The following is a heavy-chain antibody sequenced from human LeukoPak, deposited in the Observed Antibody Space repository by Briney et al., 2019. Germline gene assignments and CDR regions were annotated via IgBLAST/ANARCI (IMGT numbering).Heavy chain of an antibody. CDR1: GFTFSSYG. D-gene: IGHD3-10*01. CDR2: IRYDGSNK. CDR3: AKDLALWFGESYYFDY. J-gene: IGHJ4*02. Sequence: GGSLRLSCAASGFTFSSYGMHWVRQAPGKGLERVAFIRYDGSNKYYADSVKGRFTISRDNSKNTLYLQMNSLRAEDTAVYYCAKDLALWFGESYYFDYWGQGTLVTVSS. V-gene: IGHV3-30*02.